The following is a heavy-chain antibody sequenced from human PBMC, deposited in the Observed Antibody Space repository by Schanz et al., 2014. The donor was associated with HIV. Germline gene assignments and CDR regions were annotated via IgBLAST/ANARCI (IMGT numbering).Heavy chain of an antibody. CDR2: ISAYNGNT. CDR1: EYTFTGYY. D-gene: IGHD5-12*01. CDR3: ARGAAEMATMTPWRY. V-gene: IGHV1-18*04. J-gene: IGHJ4*02. Sequence: QVQLVQSGAEVKKPGASVRVSCKASEYTFTGYYVHWVRQAPGQGLEWMGWISAYNGNTNYAQKLQGRVTMTTDTSTSTAYMDLRSLRSDDTAVYYCARGAAEMATMTPWRYWGQGTLVTVSS.